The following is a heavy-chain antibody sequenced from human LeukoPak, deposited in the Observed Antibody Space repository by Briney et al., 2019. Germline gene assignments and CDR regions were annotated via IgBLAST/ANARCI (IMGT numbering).Heavy chain of an antibody. Sequence: GGSLRLSCAASGFTFSSYSMNWVRQAPGKGLEWVSGINWNGGNIGYADSVKGRFTISRDNAKNSLYLQMNSLRAEDTAVYYCAELGITMIGGVWGKGTTVTISS. CDR2: INWNGGNI. CDR1: GFTFSSYS. D-gene: IGHD3-10*02. V-gene: IGHV3-21*01. CDR3: AELGITMIGGV. J-gene: IGHJ6*04.